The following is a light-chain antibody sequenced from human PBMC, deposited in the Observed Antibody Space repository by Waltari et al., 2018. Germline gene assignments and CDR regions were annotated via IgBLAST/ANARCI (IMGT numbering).Light chain of an antibody. J-gene: IGLJ1*01. V-gene: IGLV2-14*01. CDR1: RSDVGGYNY. CDR2: EVS. Sequence: QSALTQPASVSGSPGQLITISCTGTRSDVGGYNYVSWYQQHPGKAPKLMIYEVSNRPSGVSNRFSASKSGNTASLTISGLQAEDEADYYCSSYTSTNFYVFGTVTKVTVL. CDR3: SSYTSTNFYV.